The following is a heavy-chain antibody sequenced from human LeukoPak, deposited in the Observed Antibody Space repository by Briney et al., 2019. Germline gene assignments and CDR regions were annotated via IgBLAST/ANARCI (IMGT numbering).Heavy chain of an antibody. Sequence: VASEKVSCKASGYTFTGYYMHWVRQAPGQGLEWMGWINPNSGGTNYAQKFQGRVTMTRDTSISTAYMELSRLRSDDTAVYYCARPYYDSTQWFDPWGQGTLVTVSS. CDR3: ARPYYDSTQWFDP. CDR2: INPNSGGT. CDR1: GYTFTGYY. D-gene: IGHD3-22*01. V-gene: IGHV1-2*02. J-gene: IGHJ5*02.